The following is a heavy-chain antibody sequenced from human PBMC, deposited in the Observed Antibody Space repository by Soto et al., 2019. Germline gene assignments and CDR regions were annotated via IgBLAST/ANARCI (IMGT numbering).Heavy chain of an antibody. V-gene: IGHV4-59*01. D-gene: IGHD1-26*01. J-gene: IGHJ4*02. CDR1: GGSFSPNY. CDR2: IYYGGTT. CDR3: AGASFRGLNSGSYLAY. Sequence: SETLSLTCTVSGGSFSPNYWSWIRQPPGKGLEWVGYIYYGGTTNYNPSLKSRVLMSLDTSKIQFSLNLSSVTAADTVVYYCAGASFRGLNSGSYLAYCGQGALVTVSS.